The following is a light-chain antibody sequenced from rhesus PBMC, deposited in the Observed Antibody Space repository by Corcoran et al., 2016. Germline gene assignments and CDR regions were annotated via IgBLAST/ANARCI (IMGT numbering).Light chain of an antibody. V-gene: IGKV1-22*01. Sequence: DIQMTQSPSSLSASVGDTVTITCRASQSISSWLDWYQQKQGKAPTVLIYKASTLQSGVPSRFSGTGAGTDFTLTIPSLQPEEFATYYCLQYDTNPRTFGQGTKVEIK. CDR1: QSISSW. CDR2: KAS. CDR3: LQYDTNPRT. J-gene: IGKJ1*01.